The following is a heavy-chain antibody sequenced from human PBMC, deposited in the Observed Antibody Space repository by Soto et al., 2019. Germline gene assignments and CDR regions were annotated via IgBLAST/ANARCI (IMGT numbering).Heavy chain of an antibody. CDR1: GGTFSSYA. CDR2: IIPIFGTA. D-gene: IGHD2-15*01. CDR3: ARVVAVSRNWFDP. Sequence: SVKVSCKASGGTFSSYAISWVRQAPGQGLEWMGGIIPIFGTANYAQKFQGRVTITADKSTSTAYMELSSLRSEDTAVYYCARVVAVSRNWFDPWGQGTLVTVSS. J-gene: IGHJ5*02. V-gene: IGHV1-69*06.